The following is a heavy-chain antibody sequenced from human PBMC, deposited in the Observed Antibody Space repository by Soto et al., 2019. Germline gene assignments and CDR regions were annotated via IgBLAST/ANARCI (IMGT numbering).Heavy chain of an antibody. CDR2: INTDGSST. CDR3: ARSPGGYYID. V-gene: IGHV3-74*01. D-gene: IGHD2-15*01. CDR1: GFSFNSYW. Sequence: EVQLVESGGGLVQPGGSLRLSCAGSGFSFNSYWMHWVRQGPGKGLVWVSRINTDGSSTNYADSVKGRFTISRDNAKNTLYLQMDSLRAEDTAVYYCARSPGGYYIDWGQGTMVTVSS. J-gene: IGHJ3*01.